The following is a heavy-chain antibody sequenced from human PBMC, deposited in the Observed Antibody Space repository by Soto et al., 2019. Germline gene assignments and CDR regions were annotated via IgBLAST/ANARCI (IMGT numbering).Heavy chain of an antibody. V-gene: IGHV1-3*01. CDR2: INAGNGNT. J-gene: IGHJ4*02. D-gene: IGHD6-19*01. CDR3: ARAVAVAAVFYY. CDR1: GYTFTGYA. Sequence: ASVKVSCKASGYTFTGYAMHWVRQAPGQRLEWMGWINAGNGNTKYSQKFQGRVTITRDTSASTAYMELSSLRSEDTAVYYCARAVAVAAVFYYWGKGTLVTVSS.